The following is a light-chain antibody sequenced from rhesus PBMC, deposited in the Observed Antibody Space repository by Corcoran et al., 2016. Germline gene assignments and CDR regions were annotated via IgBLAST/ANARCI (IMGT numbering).Light chain of an antibody. CDR2: GAS. CDR3: QKYSSSPYS. Sequence: QVILTQSPATLSLSPGERATLSCRASQSVSSSLAWYQQNPGQAPRLLIYGASSRATGIPDRFGGMGVVTEFTLTLSSLEPEDFAVYYCQKYSSSPYSFGQGTKVEIK. CDR1: QSVSSS. J-gene: IGKJ2*01. V-gene: IGKV3-53*01.